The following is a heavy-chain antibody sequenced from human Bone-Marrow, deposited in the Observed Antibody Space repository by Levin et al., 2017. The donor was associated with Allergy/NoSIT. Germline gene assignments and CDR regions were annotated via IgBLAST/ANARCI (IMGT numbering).Heavy chain of an antibody. CDR3: ARGISSGINWYSYDY. CDR1: GYIFSNYA. Sequence: GESLKISCKASGYIFSNYAIHWVRQAPGQGLEWMGWIIAGNGNTRYSPRFQGRVTITRDTSATTAYMELSSLRSEDTAVYYCARGISSGINWYSYDYWGQGTLVTVSS. D-gene: IGHD1-1*01. V-gene: IGHV1-3*01. J-gene: IGHJ4*02. CDR2: IIAGNGNT.